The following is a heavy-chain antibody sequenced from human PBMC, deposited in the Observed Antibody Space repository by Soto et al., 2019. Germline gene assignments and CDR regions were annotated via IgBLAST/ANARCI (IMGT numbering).Heavy chain of an antibody. Sequence: QVQLVEPGGGVVQPGRSLRLSCAASGFTFSIYAMHWVRQAPGKGLEWVAVISYDGARKAYANSVKGRFTISRDTSKNTLYLQMYSLRVEDTAAYYCSRGDREDTAVVIGARPGEYGMDVWGRGTTVTVSS. CDR2: ISYDGARK. J-gene: IGHJ6*02. V-gene: IGHV3-30-3*01. CDR3: SRGDREDTAVVIGARPGEYGMDV. CDR1: GFTFSIYA. D-gene: IGHD2-15*01.